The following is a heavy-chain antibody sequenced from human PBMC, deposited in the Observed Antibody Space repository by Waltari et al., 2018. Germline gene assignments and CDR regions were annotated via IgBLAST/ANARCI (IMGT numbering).Heavy chain of an antibody. V-gene: IGHV4-34*01. CDR2: INHSGST. CDR1: GGSFSGYY. D-gene: IGHD6-19*01. Sequence: QVQLQQWGAGLLKPSATLSLTCAVYGGSFSGYYWSWIRQPPGKGLEWIGEINHSGSTNYNPSLKSRVTISVDTSKNQFSLKLSSVTAADTAVYYCARGGWLKPDYWGQGTLVTVSS. J-gene: IGHJ4*02. CDR3: ARGGWLKPDY.